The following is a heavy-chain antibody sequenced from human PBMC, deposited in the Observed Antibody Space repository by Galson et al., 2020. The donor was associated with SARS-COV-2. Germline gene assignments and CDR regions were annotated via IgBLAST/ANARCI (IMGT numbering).Heavy chain of an antibody. D-gene: IGHD6-6*01. CDR3: AHRHGSSSHDFDY. J-gene: IGHJ4*02. CDR1: GFSLTTGGVG. CDR2: IYWNDDK. V-gene: IGHV2-5*01. Sequence: SGPTLVKPTQTLTLTCAFSGFSLTTGGVGVAWIRQPPGKALEWLALIYWNDDKLYRPSLKSRLTVTKDTSKNQVVLTMTDMDYVDTGTYYCAHRHGSSSHDFDYWGQGSLVTVSS.